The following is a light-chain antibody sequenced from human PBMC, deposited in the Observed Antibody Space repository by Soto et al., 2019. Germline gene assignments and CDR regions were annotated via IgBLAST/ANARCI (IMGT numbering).Light chain of an antibody. Sequence: IQLTPSAAALSASEGGRVTITCRASQSISSWLAWYQQKPGKAPKLLIYKASSLESGVPSRFSGSGSGTEFTLTISSLQPDDFATYYCQQYNSYSETFGQGTKVDIK. CDR3: QQYNSYSET. J-gene: IGKJ1*01. V-gene: IGKV1-5*03. CDR1: QSISSW. CDR2: KAS.